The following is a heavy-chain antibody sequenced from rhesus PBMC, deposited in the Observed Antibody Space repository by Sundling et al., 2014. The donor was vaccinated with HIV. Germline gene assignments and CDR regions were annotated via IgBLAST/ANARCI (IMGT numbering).Heavy chain of an antibody. CDR3: ASPWNSWSGFDY. D-gene: IGHD6-13*01. J-gene: IGHJ4*01. CDR1: GDSIGYY. Sequence: QVQLQESGPGLVKPSETLSLTCAVSGDSIGYYWNWIRQAPGKGWSGLGISAVPSGTTYYNPSLKSRVTISKDTSKNQFSLKLSSVTAADTAVYYCASPWNSWSGFDYWGQGVLVAVSS. CDR2: SAVPSGTT. V-gene: IGHV4-165*01.